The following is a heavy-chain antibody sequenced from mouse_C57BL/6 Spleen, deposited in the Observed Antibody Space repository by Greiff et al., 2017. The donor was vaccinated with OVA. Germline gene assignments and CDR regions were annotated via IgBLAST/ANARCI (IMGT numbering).Heavy chain of an antibody. J-gene: IGHJ1*03. V-gene: IGHV1-26*01. Sequence: EVQLQQPGPELVKPGASVKISCKASGYTFTNYYMHWVKQRHGQGLEWIGDINPNNGGTNYNEKFKGKATLTVDKSSSTAYMELSSLTSEDSAVYYCARWGCYFICWYFDVWGTGTTVTVSA. CDR2: INPNNGGT. CDR3: ARWGCYFICWYFDV. CDR1: GYTFTNYY. D-gene: IGHD2-12*01.